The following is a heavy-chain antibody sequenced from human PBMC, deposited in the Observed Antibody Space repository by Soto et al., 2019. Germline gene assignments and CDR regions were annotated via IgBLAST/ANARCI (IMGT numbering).Heavy chain of an antibody. CDR2: MYYTGST. D-gene: IGHD3-9*01. CDR1: GGSISSSTYY. Sequence: SETLSLTCTVSGGSISSSTYYWAWIRQPPGKGLEWIGSMYYTGSTYYNPSLKSRVTISVDTSKNQFSVKLSSVTAADTAVYYCARLLPGYSSYFAHWGQGTLVTVSS. V-gene: IGHV4-39*01. J-gene: IGHJ4*02. CDR3: ARLLPGYSSYFAH.